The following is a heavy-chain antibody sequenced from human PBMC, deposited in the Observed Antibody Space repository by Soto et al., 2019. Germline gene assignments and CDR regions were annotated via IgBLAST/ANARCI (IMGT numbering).Heavy chain of an antibody. J-gene: IGHJ6*02. CDR3: ARGRGYSGYDSPYYYYYGMDV. V-gene: IGHV1-69*01. Sequence: QVQLVQSGAEVKKPGSSVKVSCKASGGTFSSYAISWVRQAPGQGLEWMGGIIPIFGTANYAQKFQGRVTITADESTSTAYMELSSLRSEDMAVYYCARGRGYSGYDSPYYYYYGMDVWGQGTTVTVSS. CDR2: IIPIFGTA. D-gene: IGHD5-12*01. CDR1: GGTFSSYA.